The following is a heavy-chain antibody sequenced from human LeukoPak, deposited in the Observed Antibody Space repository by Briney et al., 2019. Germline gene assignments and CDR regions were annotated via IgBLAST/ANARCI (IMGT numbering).Heavy chain of an antibody. CDR3: AVHYDYIWGSYRSGRRIDY. V-gene: IGHV4-4*07. CDR2: IYTSGST. J-gene: IGHJ4*02. Sequence: SETLSLTCTVSGGSISSYYWSWIRQLAGKGLEWIGRIYTSGSTNYNPSLKSRVTMSVDTSKNQFSLKLSSVTAADTAVYYCAVHYDYIWGSYRSGRRIDYWGQGTLVTVSS. D-gene: IGHD3-16*02. CDR1: GGSISSYY.